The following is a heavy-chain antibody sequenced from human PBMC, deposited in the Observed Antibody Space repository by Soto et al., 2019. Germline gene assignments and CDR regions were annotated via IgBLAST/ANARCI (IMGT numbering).Heavy chain of an antibody. CDR3: AHIVVAGLGYYFDY. CDR1: GFSLSSTRMA. V-gene: IGHV2-5*02. CDR2: IYWDDGK. Sequence: QITLKESGPTLVKPTQTLTLTCTFSGFSLSSTRMAVGWIRQPPGKALEWLALIYWDDGKRYSPFLKSRLTITKDTSKNPVVLTMSNMDPVDTARYYCAHIVVAGLGYYFDYWGQGTLVTVSS. D-gene: IGHD6-19*01. J-gene: IGHJ4*02.